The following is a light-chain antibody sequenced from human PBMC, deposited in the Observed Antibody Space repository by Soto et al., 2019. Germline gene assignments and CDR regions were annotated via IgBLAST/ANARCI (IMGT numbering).Light chain of an antibody. CDR2: DAS. J-gene: IGKJ5*01. CDR3: QEYHGSPVT. V-gene: IGKV3-20*01. Sequence: EIVLTQPPDTLSLSPGERATLSCRASQSIRSGRLAWYQQKPGQAPRLVIFDASNRASGTPERFSGSGSGTDFTLTIARLESEDFAVYYCQEYHGSPVTFGLGTRLEIK. CDR1: QSIRSGR.